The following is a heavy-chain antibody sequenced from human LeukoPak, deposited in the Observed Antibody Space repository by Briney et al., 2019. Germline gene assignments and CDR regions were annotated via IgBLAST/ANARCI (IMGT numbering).Heavy chain of an antibody. CDR2: IYSGGST. Sequence: QPGGSLRLSCAASGFTVSGNYMSWVRQAPGKGLEWVSIIYSGGSTFYADSVKGRFTISRDNSRNTLYLHMSSLRAEDTAVYYCASIAVAGIRGQGTLVTVSS. CDR3: ASIAVAGI. D-gene: IGHD6-19*01. J-gene: IGHJ4*02. V-gene: IGHV3-53*01. CDR1: GFTVSGNY.